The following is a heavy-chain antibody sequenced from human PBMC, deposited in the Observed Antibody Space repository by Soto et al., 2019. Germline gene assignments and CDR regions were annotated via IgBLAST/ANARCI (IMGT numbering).Heavy chain of an antibody. J-gene: IGHJ4*02. CDR1: GFTFSSYG. D-gene: IGHD6-19*01. Sequence: QVQLVESGGGVVQPGRSLRLSCAASGFTFSSYGMNWVRQAPGKGLEWVAVIWYDGSDKYYADSVKGRFTISRDNSKNTLYLQMNSLRAEDTAVYYCARDSYSSGWYDLDYWGQGTLVTVSS. CDR3: ARDSYSSGWYDLDY. V-gene: IGHV3-33*01. CDR2: IWYDGSDK.